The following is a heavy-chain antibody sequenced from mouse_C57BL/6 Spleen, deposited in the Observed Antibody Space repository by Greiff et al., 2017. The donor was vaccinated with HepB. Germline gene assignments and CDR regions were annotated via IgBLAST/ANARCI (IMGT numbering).Heavy chain of an antibody. J-gene: IGHJ2*01. D-gene: IGHD1-1*01. CDR1: GYAFSSSW. CDR3: ARQYYGSSYGYFDY. Sequence: VKLQESGPELVKPGASVKISCKASGYAFSSSWMNWVKQRPGKGLEWIGRIYPGDGDTNYNGKFKGKATLTADKSSSTAYMQLSSLTSEDSAVYSCARQYYGSSYGYFDYWGQGTTLTVSS. CDR2: IYPGDGDT. V-gene: IGHV1-82*01.